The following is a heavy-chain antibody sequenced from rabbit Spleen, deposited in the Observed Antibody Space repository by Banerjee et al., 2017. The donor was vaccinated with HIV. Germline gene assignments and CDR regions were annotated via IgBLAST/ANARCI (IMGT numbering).Heavy chain of an antibody. CDR2: INIVTGKS. CDR1: GVSLHDKDV. CDR3: ARDLTSVIGWNFNL. Sequence: EQLEESGGGLVKPEGSLTLTCKASGVSLHDKDVMCWVRQAPGKGLEWIACINIVTGKSVYARWAKGRFTMSRTSSTTVTLQMTSLTAADTATYFCARDLTSVIGWNFNLWGPGTLVTVS. D-gene: IGHD1-1*01. V-gene: IGHV1S45*01. J-gene: IGHJ4*01.